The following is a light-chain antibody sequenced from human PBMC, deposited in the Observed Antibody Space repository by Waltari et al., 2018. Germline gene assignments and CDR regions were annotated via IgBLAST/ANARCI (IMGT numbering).Light chain of an antibody. CDR3: ASYIGSALEL. CDR2: DVT. V-gene: IGLV2-14*03. Sequence: QSALTQPASVSGSPGQSITISCPGTNSDIGASNYVSWYQQHPGKAPILIIFDVTFRSAGVSHRVSGSKSGNTASLTISVLQAEDEADYFCASYIGSALELFGGGTRLTVL. CDR1: NSDIGASNY. J-gene: IGLJ3*02.